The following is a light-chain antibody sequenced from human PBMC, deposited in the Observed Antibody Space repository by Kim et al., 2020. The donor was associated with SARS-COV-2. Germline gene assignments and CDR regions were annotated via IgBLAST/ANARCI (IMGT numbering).Light chain of an antibody. V-gene: IGKV3-20*01. CDR3: QQYGGSPVT. CDR1: ETVSSSY. J-gene: IGKJ4*01. CDR2: GPS. Sequence: GERATLSCRANETVSSSYVAWYQQRRGLAPRLLIYGPSARATGIPDRFSASGSGSGTDLTLTINRLEPEDSAVYFCQQYGGSPVTFGGGTKVDIK.